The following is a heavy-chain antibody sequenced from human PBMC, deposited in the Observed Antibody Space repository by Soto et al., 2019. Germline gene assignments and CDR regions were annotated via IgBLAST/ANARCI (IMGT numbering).Heavy chain of an antibody. CDR2: IYRSGST. CDR1: GDXVRNQY. V-gene: IGHV4-4*09. Sequence: SETLSLTCTVSGDXVRNQYWSWIRRPPGRGLEWIGYIYRSGSTKYNPSLKSRLTISVDTSKNQFSLKPSSVTAADTAVYYCARTLDYGQMDVWGKGTTVTVSS. D-gene: IGHD3-16*01. J-gene: IGHJ6*04. CDR3: ARTLDYGQMDV.